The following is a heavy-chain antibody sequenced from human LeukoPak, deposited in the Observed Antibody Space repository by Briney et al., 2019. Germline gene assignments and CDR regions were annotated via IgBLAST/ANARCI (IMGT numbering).Heavy chain of an antibody. Sequence: QPGGSLRLSCAASGFTFSSHWMHWVRHAPGKGLVWVSRINSDGSITTYADSAQGRFTISRDNAKNTLYLQMNSLRVEDTAVYYCARDYNWNPPDYWGQGTLVTVSS. D-gene: IGHD1-1*01. V-gene: IGHV3-74*01. J-gene: IGHJ4*02. CDR3: ARDYNWNPPDY. CDR1: GFTFSSHW. CDR2: INSDGSIT.